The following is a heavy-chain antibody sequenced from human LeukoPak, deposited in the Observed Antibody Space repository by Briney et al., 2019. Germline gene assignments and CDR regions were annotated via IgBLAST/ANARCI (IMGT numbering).Heavy chain of an antibody. D-gene: IGHD1-26*01. CDR1: TLTFSSYW. J-gene: IGHJ4*02. Sequence: GGSLRLSCADSTLTFSSYWMHWVRQAPGKGLVWVSRIKSDGSSTTYADSVKGRFTISRDNAKNTLYLQMNSLRAEDTAVYYCARDQGGSSSYWGQGTLVTVTS. CDR3: ARDQGGSSSY. CDR2: IKSDGSST. V-gene: IGHV3-74*01.